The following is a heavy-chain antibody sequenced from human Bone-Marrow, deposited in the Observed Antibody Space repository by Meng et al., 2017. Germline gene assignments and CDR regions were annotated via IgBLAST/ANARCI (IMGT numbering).Heavy chain of an antibody. CDR1: GFTFDDYA. D-gene: IGHD3-10*01. V-gene: IGHV3-43D*03. J-gene: IGHJ4*02. CDR2: ISWDGGST. Sequence: GESLKISCAASGFTFDDYAMHWVRQAPGKGLEWVSLISWDGGSTYYADSVKGRFTISRDNSKNSLYLQMNSLRAEDTVLYYCAKDMVRGVIFALDYWGQGTLVTVSS. CDR3: AKDMVRGVIFALDY.